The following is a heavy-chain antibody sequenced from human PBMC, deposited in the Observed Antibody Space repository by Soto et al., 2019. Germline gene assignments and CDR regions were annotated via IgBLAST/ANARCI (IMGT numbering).Heavy chain of an antibody. CDR2: IYYSGST. V-gene: IGHV4-31*03. Sequence: PSETLSLTCTVSVGSISSGGYYWSWIRQHPGKGLEWIGYIYYSGSTYYNPSLKSRVTISVDTSKNQFSLKLSSVTAADTAVYYCARAYDFWSGYYSNNWFDPRGQGTLVTSPQ. CDR3: ARAYDFWSGYYSNNWFDP. D-gene: IGHD3-3*01. J-gene: IGHJ5*02. CDR1: VGSISSGGYY.